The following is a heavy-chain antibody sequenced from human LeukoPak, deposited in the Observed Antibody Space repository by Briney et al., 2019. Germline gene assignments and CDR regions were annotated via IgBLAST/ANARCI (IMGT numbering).Heavy chain of an antibody. V-gene: IGHV1-46*01. J-gene: IGHJ4*02. CDR3: ARMAMDPAMVTNFFDL. CDR2: IHPSGGST. CDR1: GYTFTDYY. D-gene: IGHD5-18*01. Sequence: ASVTISCKASGYTFTDYYMYWVRQAPGQGPECMGVIHPSGGSTTYAQKFQGRVTLTKDTATSTVYIELSSLRSDDTAVYYCARMAMDPAMVTNFFDLWGQGTLLTVSA.